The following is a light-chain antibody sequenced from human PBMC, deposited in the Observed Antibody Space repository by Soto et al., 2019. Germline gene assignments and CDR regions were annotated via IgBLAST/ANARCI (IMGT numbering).Light chain of an antibody. V-gene: IGLV2-8*01. J-gene: IGLJ2*01. Sequence: QSALTQPASVSGSPGQSITISCTGTSSDVGGYNFVSWYQRHPGKAPKLMIYEVSKRPSGVPDRFSGSKSGNTASLTVSGLQAEDEADYYCSSYAGSNNVLFGGGTKLTVL. CDR2: EVS. CDR1: SSDVGGYNF. CDR3: SSYAGSNNVL.